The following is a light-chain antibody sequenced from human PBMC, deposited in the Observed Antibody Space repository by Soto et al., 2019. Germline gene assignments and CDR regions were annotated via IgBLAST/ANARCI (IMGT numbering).Light chain of an antibody. Sequence: EIALTQSPGTLSLSPGERATLSCRASQSVSSSYLAWYQHKPGQAPRLLIYGASSRATGIPDRFGGSGSGTDFALTISRLEPEDFAVYYCQQYGSSPVTFGPGTKVDIK. CDR3: QQYGSSPVT. CDR2: GAS. J-gene: IGKJ3*01. CDR1: QSVSSSY. V-gene: IGKV3-20*01.